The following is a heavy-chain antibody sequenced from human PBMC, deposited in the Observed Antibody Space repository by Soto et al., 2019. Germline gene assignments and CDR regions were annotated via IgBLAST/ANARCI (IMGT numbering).Heavy chain of an antibody. J-gene: IGHJ3*02. Sequence: GASVKVSCKASGYTFTGYYMRWVRQAPGQGLEWMGWINPNSGGTNYAQKFQGWVTMTRDTSISTAYMELSRLRSDDTAVYYCARGPYYYDTGAFDIWGQGTMVTVSS. V-gene: IGHV1-2*04. CDR3: ARGPYYYDTGAFDI. D-gene: IGHD3-22*01. CDR1: GYTFTGYY. CDR2: INPNSGGT.